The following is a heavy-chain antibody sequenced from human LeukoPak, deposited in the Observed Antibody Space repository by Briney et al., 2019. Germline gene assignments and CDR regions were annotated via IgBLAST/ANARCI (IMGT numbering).Heavy chain of an antibody. J-gene: IGHJ3*02. CDR1: GFTFSNYW. Sequence: GGSLRLSCAASGFTFSNYWMSWVRQAPGKGLEWVANMKQDGSEKYYVDSVKGRFTISRDNAKNSLYLQMNSLRAEDTAVYYCARDGSLDAFDIWGRGTMVTVSS. V-gene: IGHV3-7*01. D-gene: IGHD6-13*01. CDR3: ARDGSLDAFDI. CDR2: MKQDGSEK.